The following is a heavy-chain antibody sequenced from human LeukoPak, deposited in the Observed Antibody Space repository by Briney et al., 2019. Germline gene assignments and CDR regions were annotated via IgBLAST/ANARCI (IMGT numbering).Heavy chain of an antibody. J-gene: IGHJ4*02. D-gene: IGHD5-24*01. Sequence: SETLSLTCAVSGGSISSGGYSWSWIRQPPGKGLEWIGYIYHSGSTYYNPSLKSRVTISVDRSKNQFSLKLSSVTAADTAVYYCARERRDGYNYFDYWGQGTLVTVSS. CDR3: ARERRDGYNYFDY. V-gene: IGHV4-30-2*01. CDR2: IYHSGST. CDR1: GGSISSGGYS.